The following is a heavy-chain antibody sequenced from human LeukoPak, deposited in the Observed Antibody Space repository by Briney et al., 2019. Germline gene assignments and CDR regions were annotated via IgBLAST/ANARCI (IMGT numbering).Heavy chain of an antibody. Sequence: SETLSLTCTVSGGSISKSDYYWAWIRQPPGKGLEWIGSIYYSGSTYYNPSLKSRVTISVDTSKNQFSLKLSSVTAADTAVYYCARRVHSSSWSSYFDYWGQETLVTVSS. CDR3: ARRVHSSSWSSYFDY. V-gene: IGHV4-39*01. J-gene: IGHJ4*02. CDR2: IYYSGST. CDR1: GGSISKSDYY. D-gene: IGHD6-13*01.